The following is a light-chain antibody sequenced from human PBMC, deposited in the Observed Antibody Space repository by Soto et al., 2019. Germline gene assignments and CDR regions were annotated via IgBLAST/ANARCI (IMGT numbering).Light chain of an antibody. Sequence: QSALTQPASVSGSPGQSITISCTGTSSDVGAYNFVSWYQQHPGKVPKLMIFDVSSRPSGVSDRFSGSKSGNTASLTISGPQAEDDGDYYCSSYTSSSPHVFGSETKVTVL. CDR3: SSYTSSSPHV. CDR1: SSDVGAYNF. J-gene: IGLJ1*01. V-gene: IGLV2-14*03. CDR2: DVS.